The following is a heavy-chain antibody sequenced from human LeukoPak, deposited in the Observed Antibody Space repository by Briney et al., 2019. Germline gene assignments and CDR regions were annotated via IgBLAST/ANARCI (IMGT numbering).Heavy chain of an antibody. CDR3: ARADSVWFDP. V-gene: IGHV3-30-3*01. CDR2: MSNDGSIK. Sequence: GGSLRLSCAVSGFTFSEYTIHWVRQAPGKGLEWVAVMSNDGSIKKYANSVKGRFTISRDNSKSTLYLQMDSLRAEDTAVYYCARADSVWFDPWGQGTLVAVSS. D-gene: IGHD3-22*01. CDR1: GFTFSEYT. J-gene: IGHJ5*02.